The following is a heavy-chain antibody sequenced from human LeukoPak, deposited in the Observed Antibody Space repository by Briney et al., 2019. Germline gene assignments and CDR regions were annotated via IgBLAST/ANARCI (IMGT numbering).Heavy chain of an antibody. Sequence: GASVKVSCKASGYTFTDYYMHWMRQAPGQGLEWMGWINPNSGGTYYAQKFQGRVTMTRDASISTAYMELSRLASDDTAVFYCVKIVRSGYYYYFDHWGQGTLVTVSS. CDR3: VKIVRSGYYYYFDH. CDR1: GYTFTDYY. J-gene: IGHJ4*02. CDR2: INPNSGGT. D-gene: IGHD3-22*01. V-gene: IGHV1-2*02.